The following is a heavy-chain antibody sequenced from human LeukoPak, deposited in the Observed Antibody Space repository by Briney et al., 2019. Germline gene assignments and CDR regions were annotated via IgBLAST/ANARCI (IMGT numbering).Heavy chain of an antibody. Sequence: PGGSLRLSCAASGFTFSNAWMSWVRQAPGKGLEWVSAISGSGGSTYYADSVKGRLTISRDNSKNTLYLQMNSLRAEDTAVYYCANGKLVYYFDYWGQGTLVTVSS. D-gene: IGHD3-3*02. CDR3: ANGKLVYYFDY. CDR2: ISGSGGST. J-gene: IGHJ4*02. V-gene: IGHV3-23*01. CDR1: GFTFSNAW.